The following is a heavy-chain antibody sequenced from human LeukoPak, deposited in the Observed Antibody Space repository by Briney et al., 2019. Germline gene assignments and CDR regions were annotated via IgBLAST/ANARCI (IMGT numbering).Heavy chain of an antibody. D-gene: IGHD1-26*01. CDR1: GFTVSSNQ. Sequence: GGSLRLSCAVSGFTVSSNQISWVRQAPGKGLEWVSIIYSGGNTFYADSVKGRFTISRDTSKNTLDLQMNSLRGEDTAVYYCARGASGSYSNIDYWGQGTLVTVPS. V-gene: IGHV3-53*01. CDR2: IYSGGNT. CDR3: ARGASGSYSNIDY. J-gene: IGHJ4*02.